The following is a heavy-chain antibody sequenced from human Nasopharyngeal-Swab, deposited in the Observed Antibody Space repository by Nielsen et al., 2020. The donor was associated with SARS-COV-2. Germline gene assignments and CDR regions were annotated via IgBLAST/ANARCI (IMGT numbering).Heavy chain of an antibody. CDR1: GFTVSSFY. V-gene: IGHV3-53*05. CDR2: IYRGGNT. CDR3: ARKGSPDYYYFALDV. J-gene: IGHJ6*02. Sequence: GESLKIYCAASGFTVSSFYVSWVRQAPGKGLEWVSVIYRGGNTYKADSVKGRFTTSRDDSSNTVYLQMNSLRPEDTAVYYCARKGSPDYYYFALDVWGQGTTVTVSS.